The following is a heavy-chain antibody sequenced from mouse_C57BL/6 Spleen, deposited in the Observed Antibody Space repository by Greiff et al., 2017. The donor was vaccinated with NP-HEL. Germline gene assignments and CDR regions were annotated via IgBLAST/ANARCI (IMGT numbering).Heavy chain of an antibody. CDR3: ARDHDYPAWFAY. CDR2: ISDGGSYT. D-gene: IGHD2-4*01. J-gene: IGHJ3*01. V-gene: IGHV5-4*01. Sequence: EVKLQESGGGLVKPGGSLKLSCAASGFTFSSYAMSWVRQTPEKRLEWVATISDGGSYTYYPDNVKGRFTISRDNAKNNLYLQMSHLKSEDTAMYYCARDHDYPAWFAYWGQGTLVTVSA. CDR1: GFTFSSYA.